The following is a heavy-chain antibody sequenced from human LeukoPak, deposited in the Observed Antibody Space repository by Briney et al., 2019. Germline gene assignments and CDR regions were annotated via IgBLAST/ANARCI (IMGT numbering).Heavy chain of an antibody. Sequence: GGSLRLSCAASGFTFSTYSMNWVRQAPGKGLEWVSSISSSSSYIYYADSVKGRFTISRDNAKNSLYLQMNSLRAEDTAVYYCARGKEPVAGSLSHFDYWGQGTLSPSPQ. CDR1: GFTFSTYS. J-gene: IGHJ4*02. D-gene: IGHD6-19*01. V-gene: IGHV3-21*01. CDR3: ARGKEPVAGSLSHFDY. CDR2: ISSSSSYI.